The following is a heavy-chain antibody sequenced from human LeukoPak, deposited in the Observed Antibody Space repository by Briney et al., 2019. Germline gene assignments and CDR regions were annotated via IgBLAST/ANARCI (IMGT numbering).Heavy chain of an antibody. Sequence: PGGSLRLSCAASGFRFNTYWMSWVRQPPGKGLEWIGEINHSGSTNYNPSLKSRVTISVDTSKNQFSLKLSSVTAADTAVYYCASLVIRAAAGIRPFDYWGQGTLVTVSS. CDR3: ASLVIRAAAGIRPFDY. J-gene: IGHJ4*02. V-gene: IGHV4-34*01. CDR2: INHSGST. CDR1: GFRFNTYW. D-gene: IGHD6-13*01.